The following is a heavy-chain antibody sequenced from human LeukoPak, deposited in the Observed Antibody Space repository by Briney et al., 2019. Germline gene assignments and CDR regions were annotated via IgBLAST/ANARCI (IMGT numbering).Heavy chain of an antibody. V-gene: IGHV4-34*01. D-gene: IGHD6-19*01. CDR2: LNHSGST. Sequence: SETLSLTCAVYGGSFSGYYWSWIRQPPGKGLEWIGELNHSGSTNYSPSLKTRVTLSVDTSKNQFSLKLRSVTAAATAVYYCARVSSGWYPYSFDYWGQGTLVTVSS. CDR3: ARVSSGWYPYSFDY. J-gene: IGHJ4*02. CDR1: GGSFSGYY.